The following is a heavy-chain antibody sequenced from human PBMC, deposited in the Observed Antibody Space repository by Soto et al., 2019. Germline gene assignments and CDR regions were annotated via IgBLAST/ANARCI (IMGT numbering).Heavy chain of an antibody. Sequence: SVKVSCKASGGTFSSYAISWVRQAPGQGLEWMGGIIPIFGTANYAQKFQGRVTITADESTSTAYMELSSLRSEDTAVYYCASVMYYYDSSGYYQHWGQGTLVTVSS. V-gene: IGHV1-69*13. CDR3: ASVMYYYDSSGYYQH. J-gene: IGHJ4*02. CDR2: IIPIFGTA. D-gene: IGHD3-22*01. CDR1: GGTFSSYA.